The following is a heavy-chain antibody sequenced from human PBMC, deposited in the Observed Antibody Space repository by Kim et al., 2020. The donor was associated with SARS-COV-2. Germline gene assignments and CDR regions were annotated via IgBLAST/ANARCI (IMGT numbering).Heavy chain of an antibody. D-gene: IGHD1-7*01. Sequence: GESLKISCKGSGYSFTSYWIGWVRQMPGKGLEWMGIIYPGDSDTRYSPSFQGQVTISADKSISTAYLQWSSLKASDTAMYYCARLKLELRPLVGDWFDPWGQGTLVTVSS. CDR2: IYPGDSDT. J-gene: IGHJ5*02. CDR1: GYSFTSYW. CDR3: ARLKLELRPLVGDWFDP. V-gene: IGHV5-51*01.